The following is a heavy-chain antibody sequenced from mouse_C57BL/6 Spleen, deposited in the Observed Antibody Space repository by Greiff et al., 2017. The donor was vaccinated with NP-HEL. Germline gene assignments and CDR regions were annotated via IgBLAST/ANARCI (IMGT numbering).Heavy chain of an antibody. V-gene: IGHV1-54*01. J-gene: IGHJ2*01. CDR1: GYAFTNYL. CDR2: INPGSGGT. Sequence: QVQLQQSGAELVRPGTSVKVSCKASGYAFTNYLIEWVKQRPGQGLEWIGVINPGSGGTNYNEKFKGKATLTADKSSSTAYMQLSSLTSEDSAVYFCARLRLGDFDYWGQGTTLTVSS. CDR3: ARLRLGDFDY. D-gene: IGHD2-12*01.